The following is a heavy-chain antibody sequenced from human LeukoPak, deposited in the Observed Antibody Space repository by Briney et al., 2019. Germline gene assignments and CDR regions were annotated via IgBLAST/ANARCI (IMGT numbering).Heavy chain of an antibody. D-gene: IGHD5-24*01. CDR1: DFTFDFYW. Sequence: GGSLRLSCVASDFTFDFYWMTWVRQAPGKGLEWLANILPDGSQKYYVDSVKGRFTISRDNPKNSLYLQINSLRAEDTAVYYCARDPLELRLTPFDYWGQGTLVTVSS. CDR3: ARDPLELRLTPFDY. CDR2: ILPDGSQK. J-gene: IGHJ4*02. V-gene: IGHV3-7*01.